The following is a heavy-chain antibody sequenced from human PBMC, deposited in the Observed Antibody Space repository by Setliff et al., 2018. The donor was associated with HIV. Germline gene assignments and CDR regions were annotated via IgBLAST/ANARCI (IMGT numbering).Heavy chain of an antibody. CDR2: INSASGGT. Sequence: ASVKVSCKASGYTFTDNYIHWVRQAPGQGLEWMAWINSASGGTNYAQNCQGRVTVTRDTSINTVYLEVNGLKSDDTAGYYCARDYIHVFDIWGQGTMVTVTS. V-gene: IGHV1-2*02. J-gene: IGHJ3*02. CDR3: ARDYIHVFDI. CDR1: GYTFTDNY.